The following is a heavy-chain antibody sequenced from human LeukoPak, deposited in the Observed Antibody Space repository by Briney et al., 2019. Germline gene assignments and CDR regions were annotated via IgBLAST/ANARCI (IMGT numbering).Heavy chain of an antibody. CDR1: GFTFSSYG. V-gene: IGHV3-30*18. Sequence: GGSLRLSCAASGFTFSSYGMHWVRQAPGKGLEWVAVISYDGSNKYYADSVKGRFTISRDNSKNTLYLRMNSLRAEDTAVYYCAKDGYYYDSSGYNYEYYYYGMDVWGQGTTVTVSS. J-gene: IGHJ6*02. CDR3: AKDGYYYDSSGYNYEYYYYGMDV. CDR2: ISYDGSNK. D-gene: IGHD3-22*01.